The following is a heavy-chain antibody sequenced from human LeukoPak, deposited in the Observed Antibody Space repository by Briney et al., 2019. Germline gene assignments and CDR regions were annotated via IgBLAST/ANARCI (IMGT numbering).Heavy chain of an antibody. CDR2: IKSKTYGETT. CDR1: GFTFTNAW. CDR3: TTDLGTYYHGSQRLIPIDY. J-gene: IGHJ4*02. V-gene: IGHV3-15*01. Sequence: PGGSLRLSCVDSGFTFTNAWMSWVRQAPGKGLEWISRIKSKTYGETTNYAEPVRGRFTISRDDSKSAVYLQMNSLKIEDTAVYYCTTDLGTYYHGSQRLIPIDYWGQGTLVTVSS. D-gene: IGHD3-10*01.